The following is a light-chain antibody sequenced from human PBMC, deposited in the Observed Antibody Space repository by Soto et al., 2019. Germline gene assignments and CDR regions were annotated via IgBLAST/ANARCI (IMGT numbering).Light chain of an antibody. Sequence: IQLTQSPSSLSASVGDRVTITCRASHGISSYLAWYQQKPGKARKLLIYAASILQSGVPSRFSGSGSGTDFTLTISSLQPEDFATYYCPELNTYPIPFGQGARLEIK. CDR2: AAS. CDR3: PELNTYPIP. J-gene: IGKJ5*01. CDR1: HGISSY. V-gene: IGKV1-9*01.